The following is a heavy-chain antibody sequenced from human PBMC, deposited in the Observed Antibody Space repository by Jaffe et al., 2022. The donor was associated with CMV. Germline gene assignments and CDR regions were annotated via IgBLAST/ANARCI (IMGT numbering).Heavy chain of an antibody. Sequence: QVQLVQSGAEVKKPGASVKVSCKASGYTFTSYAMHWVRQAPGQRLEWMGWINAGNGNTKYSQKFQGRVTITRDTSASTAYMELSSLRSEDTAVYYCARGTDYGDNWFDPWGQGTLVTVSS. D-gene: IGHD4-17*01. V-gene: IGHV1-3*01. J-gene: IGHJ5*02. CDR3: ARGTDYGDNWFDP. CDR1: GYTFTSYA. CDR2: INAGNGNT.